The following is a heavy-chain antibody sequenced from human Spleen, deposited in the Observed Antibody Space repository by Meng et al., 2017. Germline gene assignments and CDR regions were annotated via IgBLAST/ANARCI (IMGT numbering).Heavy chain of an antibody. CDR2: INPNSGGT. Sequence: QVQRVQSGAEVKKPGAPVKVSCKASGYTFTGYYMHWVRQAPGQGLEWMGWINPNSGGTNYPQKFQGRVTMTRDTSISTAYMELSRLRSDDTAVYYCARELSSGWAHYDYWGQGTLVTVSS. V-gene: IGHV1-2*02. J-gene: IGHJ4*02. CDR1: GYTFTGYY. D-gene: IGHD6-19*01. CDR3: ARELSSGWAHYDY.